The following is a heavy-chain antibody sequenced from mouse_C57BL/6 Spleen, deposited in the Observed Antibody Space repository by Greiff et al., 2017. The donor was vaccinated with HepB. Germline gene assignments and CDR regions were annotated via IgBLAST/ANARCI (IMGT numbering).Heavy chain of an antibody. CDR2: IDPSDSYT. CDR1: GYTFTSYW. D-gene: IGHD2-1*01. CDR3: ARSLNLLWYFDV. J-gene: IGHJ1*03. Sequence: QVQLQQPGAELVRPGTSVKLSCKASGYTFTSYWMHWVKQRPGQGLEWIGVIDPSDSYTNYNQKFKGKATLTVDTSSSTAYMQLSSLTSEDSAVYYCARSLNLLWYFDVWGTGTTVTVSS. V-gene: IGHV1-59*01.